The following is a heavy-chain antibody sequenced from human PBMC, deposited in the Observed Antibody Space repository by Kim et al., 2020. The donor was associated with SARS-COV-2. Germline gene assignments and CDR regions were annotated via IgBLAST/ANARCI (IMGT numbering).Heavy chain of an antibody. V-gene: IGHV3-30-3*01. CDR3: ARDPLEYSSSWRNWFDP. D-gene: IGHD6-6*01. Sequence: GGSLRLSCAASGFTFSSYAMHWVRQAPGKGLEWVAVISYDGSNKYYADSVKGRFTISRDNSKNTLYLQMNSLRAEDTAVYYCARDPLEYSSSWRNWFDPWGQGTLVTVSS. CDR1: GFTFSSYA. J-gene: IGHJ5*02. CDR2: ISYDGSNK.